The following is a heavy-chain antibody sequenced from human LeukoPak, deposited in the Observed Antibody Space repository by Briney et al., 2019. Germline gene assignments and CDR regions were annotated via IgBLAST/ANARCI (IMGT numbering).Heavy chain of an antibody. CDR3: ARGRGWIYDS. V-gene: IGHV3-9*01. J-gene: IGHJ4*02. CDR2: ISWNSGSI. Sequence: GGSLRFSCAASGFACDDYAMHWVRQAPGKGLEWVSGISWNSGSIVYGDSVKGRFTLSRDNAKNTLFLQMTNLKAEDTAVYYCARGRGWIYDSWGRGTLVTVSS. D-gene: IGHD6-19*01. CDR1: GFACDDYA.